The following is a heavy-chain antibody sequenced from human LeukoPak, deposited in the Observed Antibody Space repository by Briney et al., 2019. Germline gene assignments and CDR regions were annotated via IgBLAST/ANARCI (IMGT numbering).Heavy chain of an antibody. V-gene: IGHV3-30*02. Sequence: GGSLRLSYAASGFTFRSYGLHWVRQAPGKGLEWVAFIWYDGGNKSYADSVKGRFTISRDNSKNTLYLQMNSLRAEDTAVYYCAKDFLNMATGTYLVYRGEGTLVTVSS. CDR2: IWYDGGNK. CDR1: GFTFRSYG. CDR3: AKDFLNMATGTYLVY. D-gene: IGHD4-17*01. J-gene: IGHJ4*02.